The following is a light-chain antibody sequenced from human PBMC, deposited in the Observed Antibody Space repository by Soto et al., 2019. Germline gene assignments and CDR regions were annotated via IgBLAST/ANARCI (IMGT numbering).Light chain of an antibody. CDR1: SNDIGANNY. V-gene: IGLV2-14*01. CDR3: TSSSSTTTLV. CDR2: EAA. Sequence: QSALTQPASVSGSPGQSITISCTGTSNDIGANNYVSWYQHHPGKAPKILIYEAANRPSGVSHRFSGSKSGNTASLTISGLQPEDEADYFCTSSSSTTTLVFGGGTKLTVL. J-gene: IGLJ2*01.